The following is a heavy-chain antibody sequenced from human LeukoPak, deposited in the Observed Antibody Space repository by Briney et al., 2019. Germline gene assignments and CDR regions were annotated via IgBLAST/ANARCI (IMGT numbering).Heavy chain of an antibody. J-gene: IGHJ3*02. D-gene: IGHD3-10*01. CDR2: ITPNNGVS. CDR1: GYTFTGYY. Sequence: ASVKVSCKASGYTFTGYYLHWVRQAPGQGPEWVGWITPNNGVSNYAQKFQGRVTMSRDTSITTACMELSRLRSDDTAVYYCATAGSSRAAFDIWGQGTMVTVSS. V-gene: IGHV1-2*02. CDR3: ATAGSSRAAFDI.